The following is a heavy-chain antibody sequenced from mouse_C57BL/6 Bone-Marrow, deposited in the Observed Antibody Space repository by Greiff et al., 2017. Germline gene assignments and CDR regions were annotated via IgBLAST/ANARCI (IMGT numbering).Heavy chain of an antibody. J-gene: IGHJ2*01. D-gene: IGHD2-1*01. CDR3: ASPFIYYGNYFDY. CDR2: INPYNGGT. Sequence: EVQLQQSGPVLVKPGASVKMSCKASGYTFTDYYMNWVKQSHGKSLEWIGVINPYNGGTSYNQKFKGKATLTVDKSSSTAYMELNSLTSEDSAVYYCASPFIYYGNYFDYWGQGTTLTVSS. V-gene: IGHV1-19*01. CDR1: GYTFTDYY.